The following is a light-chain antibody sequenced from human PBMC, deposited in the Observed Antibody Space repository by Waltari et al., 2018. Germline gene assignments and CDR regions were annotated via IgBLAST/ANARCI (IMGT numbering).Light chain of an antibody. CDR2: SAS. J-gene: IGKJ4*01. CDR1: QGISRY. CDR3: QQLSSQPLT. Sequence: DIQLTKSPSFLCAAVGDRVTITCRASQGISRYVAWYQQSPGKAPRLLIHSASTLQSGGPARFGGSGSGTGVTLTISSLKPEEFARYNGQQLSSQPLTFGGGTKVEI. V-gene: IGKV1-9*01.